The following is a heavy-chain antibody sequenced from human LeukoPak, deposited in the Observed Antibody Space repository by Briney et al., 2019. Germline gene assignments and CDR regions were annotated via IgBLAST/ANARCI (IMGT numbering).Heavy chain of an antibody. J-gene: IGHJ4*02. CDR2: MNPNSGNT. D-gene: IGHD1-7*01. V-gene: IGHV1-8*01. Sequence: GASVKVSCKASGYTFTSYDINWVRQATGQGLEWMGWMNPNSGNTGYAQKFQGRVTMTTDTSTSTAYMELRSLRSDDTAVYYCARDLFLELSCFDYWGQGTLVTVSS. CDR3: ARDLFLELSCFDY. CDR1: GYTFTSYD.